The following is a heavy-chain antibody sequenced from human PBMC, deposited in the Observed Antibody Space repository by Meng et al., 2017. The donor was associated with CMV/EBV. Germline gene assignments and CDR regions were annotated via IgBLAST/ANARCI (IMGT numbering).Heavy chain of an antibody. D-gene: IGHD3-16*01. CDR3: ARAGPHLGFDY. CDR1: GFTFSSYE. J-gene: IGHJ4*02. V-gene: IGHV3-48*03. Sequence: LRLSCAASGFTFSSYEMNWVRQAPGKGLEWVSYISSSGSTIYYADSVKGRFTISRDNAKNSLYLQMNSLRAEDTAVYYCARAGPHLGFDYWGQGTLVTVS. CDR2: ISSSGSTI.